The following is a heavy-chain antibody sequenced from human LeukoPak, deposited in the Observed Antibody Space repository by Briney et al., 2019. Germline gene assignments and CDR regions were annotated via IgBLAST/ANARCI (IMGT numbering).Heavy chain of an antibody. J-gene: IGHJ4*02. D-gene: IGHD3-16*01. CDR2: INHSGNT. CDR3: ARGLGEVRLFDY. CDR1: GGSFSGYY. Sequence: SETLSLTCAVYGGSFSGYYWSWIRQSPGEGLEWIGEINHSGNTNYNPSLKSRVTISVDTSKNQFSLKLSSVTAADTAVYYCARGLGEVRLFDYWGQGTLVTVSS. V-gene: IGHV4-34*01.